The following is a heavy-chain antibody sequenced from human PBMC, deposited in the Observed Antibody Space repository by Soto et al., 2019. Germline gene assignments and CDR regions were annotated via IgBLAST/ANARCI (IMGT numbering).Heavy chain of an antibody. D-gene: IGHD3-22*01. V-gene: IGHV1-24*01. J-gene: IGHJ3*02. CDR1: GYTLTELS. Sequence: ASVKVSCKVSGYTLTELSMHWVRQAPGKGLEWMGGFDPEDGETIYAQKFQGRVTMTEDTSTDTAYMELSSLRSEDTAVYYCETYSPMIVVVIPGAFDIWGQGTMVTVSS. CDR3: ETYSPMIVVVIPGAFDI. CDR2: FDPEDGET.